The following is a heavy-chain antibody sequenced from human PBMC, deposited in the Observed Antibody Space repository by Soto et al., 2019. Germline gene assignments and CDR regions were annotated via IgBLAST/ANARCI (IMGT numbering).Heavy chain of an antibody. CDR3: AREYGLEMATLDS. D-gene: IGHD5-12*01. CDR1: GFTFSSYA. Sequence: PGGSLRLSCAASGFTFSSYAMHWVRQAPGKGLEWVAVISYDGSNKYYADSVKGRFTISRDNSKNTLYLQMNSLRAEDTAVYYCAREYGLEMATLDSWGQGTLVTVSS. CDR2: ISYDGSNK. J-gene: IGHJ4*02. V-gene: IGHV3-30-3*01.